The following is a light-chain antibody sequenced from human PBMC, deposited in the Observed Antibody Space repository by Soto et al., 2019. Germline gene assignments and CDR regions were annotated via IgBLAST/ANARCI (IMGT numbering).Light chain of an antibody. CDR3: QQYNTYPLT. CDR1: QTISNW. J-gene: IGKJ4*01. CDR2: DAS. Sequence: DIQVTQSPSTLSASVGDRVTITCQASQTISNWLAWYQQKPGKAPKVLIFDASTLDGGVPSRFSGRRSGTDFTLTISSLQPSDFATYYCQQYNTYPLTFGGGTKVDIK. V-gene: IGKV1-5*01.